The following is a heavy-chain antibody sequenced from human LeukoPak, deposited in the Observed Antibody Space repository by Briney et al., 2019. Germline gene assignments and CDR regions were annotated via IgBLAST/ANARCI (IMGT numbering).Heavy chain of an antibody. CDR3: ARGLMAFPIRDNGMDV. Sequence: GASVKVSCKASGYTFTGYYMHWVRQAPGQGLEWMGWINPNSGGTNYAQKFQGRVTMTRDTSISAAYMELSRLRSDDTAVYYCARGLMAFPIRDNGMDVWGQGTTVTVSS. V-gene: IGHV1-2*02. CDR1: GYTFTGYY. J-gene: IGHJ6*02. D-gene: IGHD2-8*01. CDR2: INPNSGGT.